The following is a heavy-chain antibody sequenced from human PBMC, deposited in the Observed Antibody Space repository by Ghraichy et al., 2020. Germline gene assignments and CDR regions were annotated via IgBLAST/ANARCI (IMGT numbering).Heavy chain of an antibody. V-gene: IGHV3-7*01. D-gene: IGHD3-3*01. CDR2: IKEDGSET. CDR3: ARVREVSDFWSDYLPTYMDV. CDR1: GFTLSSYW. J-gene: IGHJ6*03. Sequence: GGSLRLSCAASGFTLSSYWMGWVRQAPGKGLEWVANIKEDGSETYYVDSVKGRFTISRDNAKNSLHLQMSSLRAEDTAVYYCARVREVSDFWSDYLPTYMDVGGKGTTVTVSS.